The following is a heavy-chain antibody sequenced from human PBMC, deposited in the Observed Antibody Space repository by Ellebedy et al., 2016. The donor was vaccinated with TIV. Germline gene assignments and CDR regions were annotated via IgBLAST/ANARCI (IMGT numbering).Heavy chain of an antibody. V-gene: IGHV3-23*01. CDR3: AKKGSEGIGSGSFYYVDH. CDR2: LSPTSSHS. J-gene: IGHJ4*02. CDR1: GFTFNRYA. Sequence: GGSLRLSXVGSGFTFNRYAMNWVRQAPGKGLEWVSVLSPTSSHSYYADSVTGRFTISRDNSKNTVYLQITSLTAEDTAVYYGAKKGSEGIGSGSFYYVDHWGQGTLVSVSS. D-gene: IGHD3-10*01.